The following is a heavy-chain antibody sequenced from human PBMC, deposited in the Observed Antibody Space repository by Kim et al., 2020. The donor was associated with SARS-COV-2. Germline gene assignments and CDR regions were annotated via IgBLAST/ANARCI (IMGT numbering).Heavy chain of an antibody. CDR1: GFTFSSYG. CDR3: ASFFYGVPAPRGYYGMDA. D-gene: IGHD2-2*01. J-gene: IGHJ6*02. CDR2: ISYDGSNK. Sequence: GGSLRLSCAASGFTFSSYGMHWVRQAPGKGLEWVAVISYDGSNKYYADSVKGRFTISRDNSKNTLYLQMNSLRAEDTAVYYCASFFYGVPAPRGYYGMDAWGQGTTVTVSS. V-gene: IGHV3-33*05.